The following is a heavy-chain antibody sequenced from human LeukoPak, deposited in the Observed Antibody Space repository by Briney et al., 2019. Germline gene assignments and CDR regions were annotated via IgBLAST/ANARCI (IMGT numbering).Heavy chain of an antibody. CDR1: GFTVSSNY. V-gene: IGHV3-53*01. Sequence: GGSLRLSCAASGFTVSSNYMSWVRQAPGKGLEWVSVIYSGGSTYYADSVKGRFTISRDNFKNTLYLQMNSLRAEDTAVYYCAKDRAVTTALYYYYGMDVWGQGTTVTVSS. CDR3: AKDRAVTTALYYYYGMDV. D-gene: IGHD4-11*01. J-gene: IGHJ6*02. CDR2: IYSGGST.